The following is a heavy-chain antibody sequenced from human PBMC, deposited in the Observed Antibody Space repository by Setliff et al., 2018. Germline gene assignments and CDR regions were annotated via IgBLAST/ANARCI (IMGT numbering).Heavy chain of an antibody. J-gene: IGHJ5*01. V-gene: IGHV4-4*07. D-gene: IGHD3-10*01. Sequence: PSETLSLTCTVSGGSISYNYWSWIRQPAGKGLQWIGRINTSGSTKYNPSLKSRVTMSVDTSKNQFSLKLSAVTAADTAVYYCARDVGGEGYPRYVDSWGQGTLVNVSS. CDR3: ARDVGGEGYPRYVDS. CDR2: INTSGST. CDR1: GGSISYNY.